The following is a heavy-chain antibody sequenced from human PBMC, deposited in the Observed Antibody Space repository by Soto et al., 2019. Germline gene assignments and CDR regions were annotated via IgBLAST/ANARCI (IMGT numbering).Heavy chain of an antibody. CDR2: IWYDGSNK. Sequence: GGSLRLSCAASGFTFSSYGMHWVRQAPGKGLEWVAVIWYDGSNKYYADSVKGRFTISRDNSKNTLYLQMNSLRAEDTAGYYCARDSGRYYYYDSSGYYFDYWGQGTLVTVSS. CDR3: ARDSGRYYYYDSSGYYFDY. D-gene: IGHD3-22*01. J-gene: IGHJ4*02. V-gene: IGHV3-33*01. CDR1: GFTFSSYG.